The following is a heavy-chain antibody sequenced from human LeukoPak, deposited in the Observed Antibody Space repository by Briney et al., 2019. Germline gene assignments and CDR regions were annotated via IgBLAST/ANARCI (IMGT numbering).Heavy chain of an antibody. CDR3: ARLNYYGFDY. J-gene: IGHJ4*02. D-gene: IGHD1-26*01. Sequence: PGGSLRLSCAASGFTFSSYAMHLVRQPPGKGLEWIATIYYSGSTYYNASLKSRITIAVDTSKSQFSLKLSSVTAADTAVYYCARLNYYGFDYWGQGTLVTFSS. CDR2: IYYSGST. CDR1: GFTFSSYAMH. V-gene: IGHV4-39*01.